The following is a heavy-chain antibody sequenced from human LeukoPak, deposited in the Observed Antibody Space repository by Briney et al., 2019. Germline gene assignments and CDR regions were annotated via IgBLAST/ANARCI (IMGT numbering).Heavy chain of an antibody. Sequence: GGSLRLSWAASGXTVSSNYLSWVRQAPGKGLEWVSVIYSGGSTYYADSVKGRFTISRDNSKNTPHLQMNSLRAEDTAVYYCARDSEYFQHWGQGTLVTVSS. CDR2: IYSGGST. J-gene: IGHJ1*01. V-gene: IGHV3-53*01. CDR3: ARDSEYFQH. CDR1: GXTVSSNY.